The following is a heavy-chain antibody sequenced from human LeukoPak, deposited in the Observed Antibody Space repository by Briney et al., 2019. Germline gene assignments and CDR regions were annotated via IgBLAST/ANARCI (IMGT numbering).Heavy chain of an antibody. CDR1: GFTFSSYW. V-gene: IGHV3-7*01. D-gene: IGHD3-10*01. CDR2: IKQDGSEK. Sequence: GGSLRLSCAASGFTFSSYWMSWVRQAPGKGLEWVANIKQDGSEKYYVDSVKGRFTISRDNAKNLLYLQMNSLGAEDTAVYYCAKVPDYYGSGRYHWGQGTLVTVSS. J-gene: IGHJ4*02. CDR3: AKVPDYYGSGRYH.